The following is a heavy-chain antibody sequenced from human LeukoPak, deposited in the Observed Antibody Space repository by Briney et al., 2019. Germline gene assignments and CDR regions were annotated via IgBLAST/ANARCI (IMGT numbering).Heavy chain of an antibody. CDR3: ARQGYYDFWSGYYPEWFDP. CDR1: GGSISSYY. J-gene: IGHJ5*02. CDR2: IYYSGST. D-gene: IGHD3-3*01. Sequence: SETLSLTCTVSGGSISSYYWSWIRQPPGKGLEWIGYIYYSGSTNYNPSLKSRVTISVDTSKNQSSLKLSSVTAADTAVYYCARQGYYDFWSGYYPEWFDPWGQGTLVTVSS. V-gene: IGHV4-59*08.